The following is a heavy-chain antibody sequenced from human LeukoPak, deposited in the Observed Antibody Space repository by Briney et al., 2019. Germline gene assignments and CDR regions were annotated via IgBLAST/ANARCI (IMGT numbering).Heavy chain of an antibody. Sequence: PGGSLRLSCAASGFTFSSYVMNWVRQAPGKGLEWVSAISGSGGSTYYTDSVKGRFTISRDNSKNTLYLQMNSLRAEDTAVYYCVRDVASWQLLDHWGQGTLVTVAS. D-gene: IGHD1-26*01. J-gene: IGHJ4*02. CDR2: ISGSGGST. CDR1: GFTFSSYV. CDR3: VRDVASWQLLDH. V-gene: IGHV3-23*01.